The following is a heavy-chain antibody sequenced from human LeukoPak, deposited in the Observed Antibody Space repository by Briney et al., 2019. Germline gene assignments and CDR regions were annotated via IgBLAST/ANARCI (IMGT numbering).Heavy chain of an antibody. CDR2: ISPNSGGT. J-gene: IGHJ4*02. Sequence: ASVTVSCKASGYXFTGYYINWVRQAPGQGVEWMGWISPNSGGTNYAQKFQGRVTMTSDTSINTGYMELSSLKSDDTAVYYCVRKSAARRTSEFDYWGQGSLVTVSS. V-gene: IGHV1-2*02. CDR3: VRKSAARRTSEFDY. CDR1: GYXFTGYY. D-gene: IGHD6-6*01.